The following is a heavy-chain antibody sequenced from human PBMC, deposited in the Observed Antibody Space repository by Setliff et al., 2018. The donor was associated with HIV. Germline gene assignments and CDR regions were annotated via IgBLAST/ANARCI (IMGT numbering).Heavy chain of an antibody. CDR2: IYYTGTT. J-gene: IGHJ3*02. Sequence: SETLSLTCTVSDDSISSYYWSWIRQPPGKGLEWIGYIYYTGTTKYNPSLKSRVTISIDTSKNQFSLKLSSVTAADTAIYYCSRSPKGRYGDYVYAFDIWGQGTMVTVSS. CDR3: SRSPKGRYGDYVYAFDI. CDR1: DDSISSYY. V-gene: IGHV4-59*08. D-gene: IGHD4-17*01.